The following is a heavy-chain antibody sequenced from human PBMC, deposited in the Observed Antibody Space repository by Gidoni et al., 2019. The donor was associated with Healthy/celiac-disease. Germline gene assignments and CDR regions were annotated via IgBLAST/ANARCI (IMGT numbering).Heavy chain of an antibody. Sequence: QAQLVESGGGGVQPGRSVRLCCSASGLTFSGCGMPWVRQAPGKGRGWVAVIRYDGSNKYYAESLKGRFTISRDNSKNTLYLQMNSLRAEDTAVYYCARDDYYDSSLDYWGQGTLVTVSS. CDR3: ARDDYYDSSLDY. CDR2: IRYDGSNK. V-gene: IGHV3-33*01. CDR1: GLTFSGCG. D-gene: IGHD3-22*01. J-gene: IGHJ4*02.